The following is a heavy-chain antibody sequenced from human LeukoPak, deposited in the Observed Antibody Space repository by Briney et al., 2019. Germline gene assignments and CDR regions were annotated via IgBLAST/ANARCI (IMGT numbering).Heavy chain of an antibody. J-gene: IGHJ6*02. CDR1: GGSISSGGYY. CDR3: ARGEDTAMVSAYGMDV. D-gene: IGHD5-18*01. CDR2: IYYSGST. Sequence: SETLSLTCTVSGGSISSGGYYWSWIRQHPGKGLEWIGYIYYSGSTYYNPSLKSRVTISVDTSKNQFSLRLSSVTAADTAVYYCARGEDTAMVSAYGMDVWGQGTTVTVSS. V-gene: IGHV4-31*03.